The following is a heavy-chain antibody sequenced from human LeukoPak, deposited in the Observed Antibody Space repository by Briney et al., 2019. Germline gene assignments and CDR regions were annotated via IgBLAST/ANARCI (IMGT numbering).Heavy chain of an antibody. CDR3: ARAMDTAMVTGWAY. Sequence: SETLSLTCTVSGGSISSYYWSWIRQPPGKGLEWIGYIYYSGSTNYNPSLKSRVTISVDTSKNQFSLKLSSVTAADTAVYYCARAMDTAMVTGWAYWGQGTLVTVSS. J-gene: IGHJ4*02. CDR2: IYYSGST. V-gene: IGHV4-59*01. CDR1: GGSISSYY. D-gene: IGHD5-18*01.